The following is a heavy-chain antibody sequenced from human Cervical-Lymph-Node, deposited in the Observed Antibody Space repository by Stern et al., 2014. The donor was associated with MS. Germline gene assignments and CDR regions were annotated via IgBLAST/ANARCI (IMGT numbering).Heavy chain of an antibody. CDR3: ARHLGSHESGSFDP. V-gene: IGHV1-69*01. CDR1: GGTLISYP. J-gene: IGHJ5*02. CDR2: IMPILGTA. D-gene: IGHD1-26*01. Sequence: QVQLVQSWAEVKKPGSSVKVSCQASGGTLISYPISWVRQPPGQGLEWLGGIMPILGTASYAHTFQGSVAITADESTTTIYMELRSLKSEDPAVYYCARHLGSHESGSFDPWGQGTLVTVSS.